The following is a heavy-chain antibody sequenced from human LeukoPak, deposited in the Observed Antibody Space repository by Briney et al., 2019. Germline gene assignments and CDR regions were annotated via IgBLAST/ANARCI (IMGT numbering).Heavy chain of an antibody. V-gene: IGHV4-59*01. J-gene: IGHJ5*02. CDR3: ARDRWFDP. CDR1: GGSISTYY. Sequence: SETLSLTCTVSGGSISTYYWSWIRQPPGKGLEWIGYIYYSGSTSYNPSFKSRVTISVDTSKNQFSLKLSSVTAADTAVYYCARDRWFDPWGQGTLVTVSS. CDR2: IYYSGST.